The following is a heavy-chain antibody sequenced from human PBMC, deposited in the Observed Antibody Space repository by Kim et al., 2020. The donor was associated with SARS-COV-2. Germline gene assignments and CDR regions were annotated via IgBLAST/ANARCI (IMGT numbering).Heavy chain of an antibody. V-gene: IGHV1-46*01. J-gene: IGHJ4*02. CDR3: ARDYVAAAGH. Sequence: STSYAQKFQGRVTMTRDTSTSTVYMELSSLRSEDTAAYYCARDYVAAAGHWGQGTLVTVSS. CDR2: ST. D-gene: IGHD6-13*01.